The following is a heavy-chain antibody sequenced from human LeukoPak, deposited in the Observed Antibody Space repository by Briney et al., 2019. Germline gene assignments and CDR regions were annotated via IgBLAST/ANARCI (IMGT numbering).Heavy chain of an antibody. CDR3: ARDAKYYYGSRTYFFFEY. Sequence: SETLSLTCTVSGGSISNYYWSWIRQPPGKGLEWIGYIYYSGSTNYNPSLKSRVTMSIDTSKNQFSLKLNSVTAADTAIYYCARDAKYYYGSRTYFFFEYWGQGTPLSVSS. J-gene: IGHJ4*02. D-gene: IGHD3-10*01. CDR2: IYYSGST. CDR1: GGSISNYY. V-gene: IGHV4-59*12.